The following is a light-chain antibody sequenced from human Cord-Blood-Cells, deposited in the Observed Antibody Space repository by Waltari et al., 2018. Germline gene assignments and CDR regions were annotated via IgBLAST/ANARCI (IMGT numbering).Light chain of an antibody. Sequence: AIRITQSPSSLSASTGDRVTITCRSSQGISSYLAWYQQRPGKSPKLPIYAASTLQSGVPSRFSGSGSGTDFTLTISCLQSEDFATYYCQQYYSYPRTFGQGTKLEIK. J-gene: IGKJ2*01. CDR3: QQYYSYPRT. CDR2: AAS. CDR1: QGISSY. V-gene: IGKV1-8*01.